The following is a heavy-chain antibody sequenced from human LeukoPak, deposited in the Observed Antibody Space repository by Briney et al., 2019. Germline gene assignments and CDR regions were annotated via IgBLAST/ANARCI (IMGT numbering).Heavy chain of an antibody. CDR2: ISSSSSYM. Sequence: GGSLRLSCAASGFTFSRYSMNWVRQAPGKGLEWVSSISSSSSYMYYADSVKGRFTISRDNAKNSLYLQMNSLRAEDTAMYYCARGRTSTMIVVVNTLLDYWGQGALVTVSS. V-gene: IGHV3-21*01. J-gene: IGHJ4*02. D-gene: IGHD3-22*01. CDR3: ARGRTSTMIVVVNTLLDY. CDR1: GFTFSRYS.